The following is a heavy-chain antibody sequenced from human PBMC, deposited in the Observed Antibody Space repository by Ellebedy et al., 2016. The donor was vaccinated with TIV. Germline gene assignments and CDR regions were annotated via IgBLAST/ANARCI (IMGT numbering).Heavy chain of an antibody. V-gene: IGHV5-51*01. CDR2: IYPGDSDT. J-gene: IGHJ3*02. Sequence: KVSXXGSGYSFTSYWIGWVRQMPGKGLEWMGIIYPGDSDTRYSPSFQGQVTISADKSISTAYLQWSSLKASDTAMYYCARHVVPVTLLDAFDSWGQGTMVTVSS. D-gene: IGHD4-17*01. CDR3: ARHVVPVTLLDAFDS. CDR1: GYSFTSYW.